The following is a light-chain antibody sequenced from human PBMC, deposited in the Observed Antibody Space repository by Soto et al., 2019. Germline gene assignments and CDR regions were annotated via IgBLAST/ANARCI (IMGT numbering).Light chain of an antibody. V-gene: IGKV3-20*01. CDR2: GSS. CDR3: QQYGSSPVT. Sequence: EIVLTQSPGTLSLSPGERATLSCRASQSVSSSYLAWYQQKPGQAPRLLIYGSSSMATGIPDRFSGSGSGTDFPLTISRLEPEDFAVYSGQQYGSSPVTLVQGTKLEIK. CDR1: QSVSSSY. J-gene: IGKJ2*01.